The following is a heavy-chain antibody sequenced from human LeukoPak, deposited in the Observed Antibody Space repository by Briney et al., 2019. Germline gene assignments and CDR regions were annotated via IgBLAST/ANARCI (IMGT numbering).Heavy chain of an antibody. D-gene: IGHD1-7*01. Sequence: GGSLRLSCAASGFTVSSNYMSWVRQAPGKGLEWVSVIYSGGSTYYADSVKGRFTISRDNSKNTLHLQMNSLRAEDTAVYYCARDIERVTRTTYYYYYGMDVWGQGTTVTVSS. J-gene: IGHJ6*02. CDR2: IYSGGST. CDR1: GFTVSSNY. CDR3: ARDIERVTRTTYYYYYGMDV. V-gene: IGHV3-66*02.